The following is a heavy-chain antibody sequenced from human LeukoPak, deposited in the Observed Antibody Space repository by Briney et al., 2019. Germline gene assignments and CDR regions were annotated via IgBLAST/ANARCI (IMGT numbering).Heavy chain of an antibody. Sequence: RTAGSLRLSCAASGFTFSSYSMNWVRQAPGKGLEWVSSISSSSSYIYYADSVKGRFTISRDNAKNSLYLQMNSLRAEDTAVYYCATFPGITMVRGVINWFDPWGQGTLVTVSS. CDR1: GFTFSSYS. D-gene: IGHD3-10*01. J-gene: IGHJ5*02. V-gene: IGHV3-21*01. CDR3: ATFPGITMVRGVINWFDP. CDR2: ISSSSSYI.